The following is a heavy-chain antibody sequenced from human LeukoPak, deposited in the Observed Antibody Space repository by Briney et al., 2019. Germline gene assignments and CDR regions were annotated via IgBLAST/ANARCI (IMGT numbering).Heavy chain of an antibody. CDR3: AKASVGHCSGAFCYHFDY. CDR1: GFTFSPYA. V-gene: IGHV3-23*01. J-gene: IGHJ4*02. D-gene: IGHD2-15*01. CDR2: ISGDNPGT. Sequence: QSGGSLRLSCEASGFTFSPYAMSWVRQTPGKGLEWVAAISGDNPGTYHASSVRGRFTTSRDNSKNTVHLQMNGLRAEDAAIYYCAKASVGHCSGAFCYHFDYWGQGTLFTVSS.